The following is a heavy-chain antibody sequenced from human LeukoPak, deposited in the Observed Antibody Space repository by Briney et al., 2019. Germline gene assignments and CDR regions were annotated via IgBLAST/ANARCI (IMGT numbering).Heavy chain of an antibody. CDR1: GYTFTSYD. D-gene: IGHD6-13*01. CDR2: MNPNSGNT. Sequence: ASVKVSCKASGYTFTSYDINWVRQATGQGLEWMGWMNPNSGNTGYAQKFQGRVTMTRNTSISTAYMELSSLRSEDTAVYYCVKSSSWYKTDFDYWGQGTLVTVSS. CDR3: VKSSSWYKTDFDY. J-gene: IGHJ4*02. V-gene: IGHV1-8*01.